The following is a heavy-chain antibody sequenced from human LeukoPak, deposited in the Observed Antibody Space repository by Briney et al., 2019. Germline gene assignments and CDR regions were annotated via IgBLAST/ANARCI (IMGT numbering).Heavy chain of an antibody. V-gene: IGHV1-18*01. Sequence: ASVKVSCKASGYSFTSYGITWVRQAPGQGLEWMGWISVYNGNTNYAQKLQDRVTMTTDTSTSTAYMELRSLRSDDTAVYYCALWFGEVYWGFDLWGQGTLVTVSS. CDR3: ALWFGEVYWGFDL. J-gene: IGHJ5*02. CDR1: GYSFTSYG. D-gene: IGHD3-10*01. CDR2: ISVYNGNT.